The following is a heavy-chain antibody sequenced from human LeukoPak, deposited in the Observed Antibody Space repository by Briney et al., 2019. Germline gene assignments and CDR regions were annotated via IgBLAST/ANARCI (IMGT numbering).Heavy chain of an antibody. CDR2: IKQDGSEK. D-gene: IGHD5-24*01. V-gene: IGHV3-7*01. Sequence: GGSLRLSCAASGFTFSSYWMSWVRQAPGKGLEWVANIKQDGSEKYYVDSVKGRFTISRDNAKNSLYLQMNSLRAEDTAVYYCAKGGWLQFIPFDYWGQGTLVTVSS. CDR3: AKGGWLQFIPFDY. CDR1: GFTFSSYW. J-gene: IGHJ4*02.